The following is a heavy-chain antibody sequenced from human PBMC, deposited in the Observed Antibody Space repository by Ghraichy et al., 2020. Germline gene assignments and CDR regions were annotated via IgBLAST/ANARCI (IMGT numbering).Heavy chain of an antibody. CDR2: MYLSGST. V-gene: IGHV4-30-2*01. J-gene: IGHJ3*02. D-gene: IGHD3-10*01. CDR1: GGSITSDGYS. CDR3: ARNMVRGGNAFDI. Sequence: TLSLTCTVSGGSITSDGYSWSWIRQPPGKGLEWIGYMYLSGSTYSNPSLNSRVSISIDRSKNQFSLNLTSVTAADTAVYYCARNMVRGGNAFDIWGQGTMVTVSS.